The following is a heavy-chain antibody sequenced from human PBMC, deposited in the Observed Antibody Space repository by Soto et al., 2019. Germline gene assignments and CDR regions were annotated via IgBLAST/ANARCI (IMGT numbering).Heavy chain of an antibody. V-gene: IGHV4-30-4*01. CDR3: ARGTHSPYYDFWSGYYSLGPMDV. J-gene: IGHJ6*02. CDR2: IYYSGST. CDR1: GGSISSGDYY. Sequence: SETLSLTCTVSGGSISSGDYYWSWIRQPPGKGLEWIGYIYYSGSTYYNPSLKSRVTISVDTSKNQFSLKLSSVTAADTAVYYCARGTHSPYYDFWSGYYSLGPMDVWGQGTTVTVSS. D-gene: IGHD3-3*01.